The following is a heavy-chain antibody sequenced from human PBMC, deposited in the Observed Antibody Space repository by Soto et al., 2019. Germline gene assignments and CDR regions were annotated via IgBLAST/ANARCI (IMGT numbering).Heavy chain of an antibody. CDR2: IRSKAYGGTT. D-gene: IGHD3-10*01. CDR3: TSNYYGSGSYYPLDAFDI. J-gene: IGHJ3*02. Sequence: PGGSXRLSCTASGFTFGDYAMSWFRQAPGKGLEWVGFIRSKAYGGTTEYAASVKGRFTISRDDSKSIAYLQMNSLKTEDTAVYYCTSNYYGSGSYYPLDAFDIWGQGTMVTVSS. V-gene: IGHV3-49*03. CDR1: GFTFGDYA.